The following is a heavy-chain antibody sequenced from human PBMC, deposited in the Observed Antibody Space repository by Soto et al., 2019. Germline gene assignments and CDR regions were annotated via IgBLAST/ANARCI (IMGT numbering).Heavy chain of an antibody. V-gene: IGHV1-69*01. D-gene: IGHD2-15*01. Sequence: QVQLVQSGAEVKKPGSSVKVSCKASGGTFSSYAISWVRLAPGQGLEWMGGIIPIFGTANYAQKFQGRVTITADESTSTAYMELSSLRSEDTAVYYCAGGGDIVVVVAATYFDYWGQGTLVTVSS. CDR3: AGGGDIVVVVAATYFDY. CDR1: GGTFSSYA. CDR2: IIPIFGTA. J-gene: IGHJ4*02.